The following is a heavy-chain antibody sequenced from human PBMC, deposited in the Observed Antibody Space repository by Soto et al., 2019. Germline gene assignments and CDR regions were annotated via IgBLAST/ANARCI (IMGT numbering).Heavy chain of an antibody. D-gene: IGHD2-8*01. Sequence: PSETLSLTCSVSGDSIRNYFWSWIRQPAGKGLEWIGHFYHSGSTNYSPALKSRVTISIDQSKNQFSLRLNSVTAADTAVYFCARDHGYCTNGVCPIFDFWGQGIPVTV. CDR2: FYHSGST. J-gene: IGHJ4*02. CDR3: ARDHGYCTNGVCPIFDF. V-gene: IGHV4-59*01. CDR1: GDSIRNYF.